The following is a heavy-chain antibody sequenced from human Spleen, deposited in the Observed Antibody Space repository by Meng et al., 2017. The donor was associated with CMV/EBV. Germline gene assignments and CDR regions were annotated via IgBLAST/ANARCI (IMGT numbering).Heavy chain of an antibody. CDR2: IYYSGST. V-gene: IGHV4-59*01. CDR3: ARGVGADFQH. Sequence: GSLRLSCTVSGGSISSYYWSWIRQPPGKGLEWIGCIYYSGSTNYNPSLKSRVTISVDTSKNQFSLKLSSVTAADTAVYYCARGVGADFQHWGQGTLVTVSS. D-gene: IGHD1-26*01. CDR1: GGSISSYY. J-gene: IGHJ1*01.